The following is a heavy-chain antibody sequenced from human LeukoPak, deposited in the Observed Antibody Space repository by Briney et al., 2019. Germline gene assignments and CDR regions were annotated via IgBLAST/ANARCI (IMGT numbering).Heavy chain of an antibody. CDR3: ARFKVGSNTTQKNAFDI. D-gene: IGHD1-26*01. Sequence: GGSLRLSCAASGFTFSNYAMHWVRQAPGKGLEWVAVISFDATKEYFGKSVKGRFTISRVNSKSTLFLQMHSLRIEDTALYFCARFKVGSNTTQKNAFDIWGRGTAVTVSS. CDR1: GFTFSNYA. V-gene: IGHV3-30*01. CDR2: ISFDATKE. J-gene: IGHJ3*02.